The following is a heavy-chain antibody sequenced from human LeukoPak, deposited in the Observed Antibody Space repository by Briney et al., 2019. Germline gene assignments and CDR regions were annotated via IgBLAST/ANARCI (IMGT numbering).Heavy chain of an antibody. D-gene: IGHD5-12*01. V-gene: IGHV4-59*08. Sequence: SETLSLTCTVSGGSISSYYWSWIRQPPGKGLEWIGYIYYSGSTNYNPSPKSRVTISVDTSKNQFSLKLSSVTAADTAVYYCARQYGWLLDPYFDYWGQGTLVTVSS. CDR1: GGSISSYY. CDR3: ARQYGWLLDPYFDY. J-gene: IGHJ4*02. CDR2: IYYSGST.